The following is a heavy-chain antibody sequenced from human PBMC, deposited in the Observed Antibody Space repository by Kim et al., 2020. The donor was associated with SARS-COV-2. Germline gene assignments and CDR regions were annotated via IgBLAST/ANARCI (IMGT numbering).Heavy chain of an antibody. V-gene: IGHV4-34*01. CDR3: ARVSIAARSRNYYYYYGMDV. D-gene: IGHD6-6*01. J-gene: IGHJ6*02. Sequence: RVTISGDTSKNQFSLKLSSVTAADTAVYYCARVSIAARSRNYYYYYGMDVWGQGTTVTVSS.